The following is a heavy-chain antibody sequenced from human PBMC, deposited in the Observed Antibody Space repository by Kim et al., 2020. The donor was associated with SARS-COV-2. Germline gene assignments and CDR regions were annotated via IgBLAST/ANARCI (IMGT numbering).Heavy chain of an antibody. D-gene: IGHD3-22*01. V-gene: IGHV4-31*03. J-gene: IGHJ4*02. CDR1: GAFLSSGGNH. CDR2: IYYSGSA. CDR3: ARFGGGYLGV. Sequence: SETLSLTCSVSGAFLSSGGNHWAWIRQNPGKALEWIGYIYYSGSASYNPSFESRLSLSIDTSKGQFSLNLSSLTAADTAVYYCARFGGGYLGVWGQGFLVTVSS.